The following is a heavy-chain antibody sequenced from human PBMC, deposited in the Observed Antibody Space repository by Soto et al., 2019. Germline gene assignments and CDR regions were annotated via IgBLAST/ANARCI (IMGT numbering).Heavy chain of an antibody. CDR3: AREGQLGY. CDR2: ISGYNGNT. D-gene: IGHD6-6*01. Sequence: QVQLLQSGAEVKKPGASVKVSCKASGYMFSNYGFSWGRQAQGQGLEWMGWISGYNGNTNYAERFQGRVTMTTDTSTRTAYMELKSLRFDDTAVYYCAREGQLGYWGQGTPVIVSS. V-gene: IGHV1-18*01. CDR1: GYMFSNYG. J-gene: IGHJ4*02.